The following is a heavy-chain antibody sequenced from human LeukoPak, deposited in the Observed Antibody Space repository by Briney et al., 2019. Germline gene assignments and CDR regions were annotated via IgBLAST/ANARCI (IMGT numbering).Heavy chain of an antibody. D-gene: IGHD2-15*01. J-gene: IGHJ4*02. V-gene: IGHV4-34*01. CDR1: GESFSGYY. CDR2: INHSGST. Sequence: SETLSLTCAVYGESFSGYYWSWIRQPPGKGLEWIGEINHSGSTNYNPSLKSRVTISVDTSKNQFSPKLSSVTAADTAVYYCARDCSGGSCFPLDYWGQGTLVTVSS. CDR3: ARDCSGGSCFPLDY.